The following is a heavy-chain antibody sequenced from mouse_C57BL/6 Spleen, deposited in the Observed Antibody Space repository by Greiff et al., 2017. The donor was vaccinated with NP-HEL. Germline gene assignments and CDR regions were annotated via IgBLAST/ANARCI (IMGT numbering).Heavy chain of an antibody. D-gene: IGHD2-2*01. Sequence: EVQGVESGGGLVKPGGSLKLSCAASGFTFSSYAMSWVRQTPEKRLEWVATISDGGSYTYYPDNVKGRFTISGDNAKNNLYLQMSHLKSEDTAMYYCAREWDYGYDGGYFDYWGQGTTLTVSS. CDR3: AREWDYGYDGGYFDY. J-gene: IGHJ2*01. CDR1: GFTFSSYA. V-gene: IGHV5-4*01. CDR2: ISDGGSYT.